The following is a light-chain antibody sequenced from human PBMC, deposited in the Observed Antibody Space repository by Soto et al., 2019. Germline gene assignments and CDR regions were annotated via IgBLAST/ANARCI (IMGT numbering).Light chain of an antibody. Sequence: EIGLTQSPGTLSLSPGERATLSCRASQSVTSNYLAWYQQKPGQAPGLLIYDTSTRASGVPDRFSGSGSGTEFTLTISRLEPEDFAVYYCQQYGTSPQTFGQGTKVDFK. J-gene: IGKJ1*01. V-gene: IGKV3-20*01. CDR1: QSVTSNY. CDR2: DTS. CDR3: QQYGTSPQT.